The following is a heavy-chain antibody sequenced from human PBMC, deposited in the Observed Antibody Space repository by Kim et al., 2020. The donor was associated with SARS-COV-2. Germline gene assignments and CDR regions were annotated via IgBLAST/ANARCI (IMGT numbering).Heavy chain of an antibody. D-gene: IGHD2-15*01. CDR1: GFTFSSYA. Sequence: GGSLRLSCAASGFTFSSYAMHWVRQAPGKGLEWVAVISYDGSNKYYADSVKGRFTISRDNSKNTLYLQMNSLRAEDTAVYYCAREGYCSGGSCHTRIYYGMDVWGQGTTVTVSS. V-gene: IGHV3-30*04. CDR2: ISYDGSNK. J-gene: IGHJ6*02. CDR3: AREGYCSGGSCHTRIYYGMDV.